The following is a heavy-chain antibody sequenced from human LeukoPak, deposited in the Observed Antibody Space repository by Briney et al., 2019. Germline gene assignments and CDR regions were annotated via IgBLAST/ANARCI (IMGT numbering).Heavy chain of an antibody. D-gene: IGHD3-22*01. CDR1: GFTFSSYE. CDR2: ISSSGSTI. J-gene: IGHJ5*02. CDR3: AREGNYYDSSGHYS. V-gene: IGHV3-48*03. Sequence: GGSLRLSCAASGFTFSSYEMNWVRQAPGKGLEWVSYISSSGSTIYYADSVKGRFTISRDNAKNSLYLQMNSLRAEDTAVYYCAREGNYYDSSGHYSWGQGTLVTVSS.